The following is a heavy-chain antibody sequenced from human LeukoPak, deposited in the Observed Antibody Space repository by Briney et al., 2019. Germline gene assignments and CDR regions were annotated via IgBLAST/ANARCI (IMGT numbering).Heavy chain of an antibody. CDR2: LNSDGSST. J-gene: IGHJ4*02. V-gene: IGHV3-74*01. D-gene: IGHD3-16*01. CDR3: VRPFYTSSALGY. Sequence: GGSLRLSCAASGFTFSMDWMQWVRQAPGKGLVWVSRLNSDGSSTDYADSVKGRFTISRDNAKNTLYLQMNSLRAEDTALYYCVRPFYTSSALGYWGQGTLVTVSS. CDR1: GFTFSMDW.